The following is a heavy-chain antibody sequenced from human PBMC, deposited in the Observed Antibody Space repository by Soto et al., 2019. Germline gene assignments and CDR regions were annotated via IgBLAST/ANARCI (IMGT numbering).Heavy chain of an antibody. V-gene: IGHV3-23*01. D-gene: IGHD2-2*01. Sequence: LRXSCAASGSNFRIDSFSWVRQFPGKGLEWVSTFSGGGSSTYYSDSVRGRFTISGDSSQNTLYLQMTSLRPDDTAIYYCAKTRNWFDTWGQGTLVTVSS. CDR2: FSGGGSST. CDR3: AKTRNWFDT. CDR1: GSNFRIDS. J-gene: IGHJ5*02.